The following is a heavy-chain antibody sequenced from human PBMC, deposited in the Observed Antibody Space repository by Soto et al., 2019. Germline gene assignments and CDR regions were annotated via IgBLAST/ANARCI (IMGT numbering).Heavy chain of an antibody. CDR2: ISYDGSNK. J-gene: IGHJ5*02. CDR1: GFTFSSYG. D-gene: IGHD2-15*01. Sequence: QVQLVESGGGVVQPGRSLRLSCAASGFTFSSYGMHWVRQAPGKGLEWVAVISYDGSNKYYADSVKGRFTISRDNSKNTLYLQMNSLRAEDTAVYYCAGRGWFDPWGQGTLVTVSS. CDR3: AGRGWFDP. V-gene: IGHV3-30*03.